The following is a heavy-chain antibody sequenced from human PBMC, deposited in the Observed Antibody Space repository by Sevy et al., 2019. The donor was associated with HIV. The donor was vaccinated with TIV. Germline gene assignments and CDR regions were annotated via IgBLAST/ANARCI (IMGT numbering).Heavy chain of an antibody. CDR3: ARDRGEILHSAFDY. J-gene: IGHJ4*02. Sequence: GGSLRLSCAASGFTFSDYSMHWVRQAPGKGLEWVAVISYDGRNYKYNVDSGKGRLTISRDNSKNTLFLQMNRLRAEESAIYYCARDRGEILHSAFDYWGQGTLVTVSS. D-gene: IGHD3-16*01. CDR2: ISYDGRNYK. V-gene: IGHV3-30*14. CDR1: GFTFSDYS.